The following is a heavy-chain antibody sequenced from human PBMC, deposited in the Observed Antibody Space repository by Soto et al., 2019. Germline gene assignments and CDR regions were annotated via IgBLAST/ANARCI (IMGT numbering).Heavy chain of an antibody. Sequence: PGGSLRLSCAASGFTFSSYAMSWVRQAPGKGLEWVSAISGSGGSTYYADSVKGRFTISRDNSKNTLYLQMNSLRAEDTAVYYCAKDSTSRFRLYNCFDPWGQGTLVTVSS. J-gene: IGHJ5*02. CDR3: AKDSTSRFRLYNCFDP. V-gene: IGHV3-23*01. CDR2: ISGSGGST. D-gene: IGHD1-26*01. CDR1: GFTFSSYA.